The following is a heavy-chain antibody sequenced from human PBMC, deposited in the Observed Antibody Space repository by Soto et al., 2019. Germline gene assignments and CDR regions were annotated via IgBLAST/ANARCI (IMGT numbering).Heavy chain of an antibody. CDR2: SSPRGDTI. CDR1: GFSLANYP. Sequence: GGSLSLSCVASGFSLANYPMNWVRQTPGKGLEWISYSSPRGDTIYYADSVEGRFTISRDNARNSLSLHMSSLRDEDSALYYCAKGPHTNVGWPYYFESWGQGVPVTVSS. D-gene: IGHD6-19*01. V-gene: IGHV3-48*02. J-gene: IGHJ4*02. CDR3: AKGPHTNVGWPYYFES.